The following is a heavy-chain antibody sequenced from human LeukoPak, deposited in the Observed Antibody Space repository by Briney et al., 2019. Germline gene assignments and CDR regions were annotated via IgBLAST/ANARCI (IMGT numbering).Heavy chain of an antibody. CDR3: ARDRRGIIAAAGFDY. D-gene: IGHD6-13*01. CDR1: GDSISSGYHY. V-gene: IGHV4-30-4*01. Sequence: SETLSLTCTVSGDSISSGYHYWSWIRQPPGKGLEWIGYIYHSGNTYYNPSLKSQISMSIDTSNNQFSLKLSSVTAADTAVYYCARDRRGIIAAAGFDYWGQGTLVTVSS. CDR2: IYHSGNT. J-gene: IGHJ4*02.